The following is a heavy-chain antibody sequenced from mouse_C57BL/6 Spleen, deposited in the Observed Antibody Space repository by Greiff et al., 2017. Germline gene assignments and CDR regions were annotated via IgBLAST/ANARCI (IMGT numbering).Heavy chain of an antibody. D-gene: IGHD1-1*01. J-gene: IGHJ2*01. CDR2: IYPGDGDT. Sequence: VKLMESGPELVKPGASVKISCKASGYAFSSSWMNWVKQRPGKGLEWIGRIYPGDGDTNYNGKFKGKATLTADKSSSTAYMQLSSLTSEDSAVYFCASSSPYYFDYWGQGTTLTVSS. CDR1: GYAFSSSW. V-gene: IGHV1-82*01. CDR3: ASSSPYYFDY.